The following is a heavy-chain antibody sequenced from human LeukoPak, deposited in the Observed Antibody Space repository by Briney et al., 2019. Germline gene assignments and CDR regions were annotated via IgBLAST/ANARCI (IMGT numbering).Heavy chain of an antibody. CDR1: GGSFSGYY. CDR3: ARGRRSYYDY. Sequence: SETLSLTCAVYGGSFSGYYWSWIRQPPGKGLEWIGEINHSGSTNYNPSLKSRVTISVDTSKNQFSLKLSSVTAADTAVYYCARGRRSYYDYWDQGTLVTVSS. CDR2: INHSGST. V-gene: IGHV4-34*01. J-gene: IGHJ4*02.